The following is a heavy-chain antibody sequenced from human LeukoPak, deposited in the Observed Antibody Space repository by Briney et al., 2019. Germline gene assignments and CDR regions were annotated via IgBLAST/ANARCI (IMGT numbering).Heavy chain of an antibody. CDR3: ARELLGGIQLWKKEFDY. Sequence: PLASVKVSCKASGYIFTSYAIHWVRQAPGQRLEWMGWINAGNGNTKYSQKFQGRVTITRDTSASTAYMELSSLRSEDTAVYYCARELLGGIQLWKKEFDYWGQGTLVTVSS. J-gene: IGHJ4*02. V-gene: IGHV1-3*01. CDR1: GYIFTSYA. D-gene: IGHD5-18*01. CDR2: INAGNGNT.